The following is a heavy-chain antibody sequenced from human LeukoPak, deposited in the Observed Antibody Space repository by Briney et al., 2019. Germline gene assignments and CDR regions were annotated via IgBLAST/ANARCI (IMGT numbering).Heavy chain of an antibody. J-gene: IGHJ4*02. Sequence: GGSLRLSCAAAGFTFSSHGMHWVRQAPGKGLEWVGVISHGGNSQNHADSVKGRFTISRDNSKTTLYLQVNSLTTEDTAVYYCARDLSGSWSFDFWGQGTLVIVSS. D-gene: IGHD1-26*01. CDR2: ISHGGNSQ. CDR1: GFTFSSHG. CDR3: ARDLSGSWSFDF. V-gene: IGHV3-30-3*01.